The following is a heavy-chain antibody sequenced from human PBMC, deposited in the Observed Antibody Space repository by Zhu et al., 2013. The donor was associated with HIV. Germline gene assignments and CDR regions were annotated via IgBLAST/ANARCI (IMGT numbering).Heavy chain of an antibody. CDR3: ARGRGSGRDASDI. CDR2: IIVGTGAT. D-gene: IGHD1-26*01. V-gene: IGHV1-58*02. Sequence: QMQLVQSGPEVKMPGTSAKVSCKASGFTFFSSAIHWVRQTRGQGLEWIGWIIVGTGATQYTPNFQDRVTITADESTSTVYMELSSLRSDDTAMFYCARGRGSGRDASDIWGHGTMVTVSS. CDR1: GFTFFSSA. J-gene: IGHJ3*02.